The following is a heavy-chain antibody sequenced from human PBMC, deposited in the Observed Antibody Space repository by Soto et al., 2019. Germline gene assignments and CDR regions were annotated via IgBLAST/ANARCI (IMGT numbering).Heavy chain of an antibody. J-gene: IGHJ4*02. CDR1: GYTFNDFG. V-gene: IGHV1-18*01. CDR3: ARDIAFDIDY. Sequence: QVHLLQSGAEVQKPGASVKVSCKTSGYTFNDFGITWVRQAPGLGLEWLGWIYSKAGKMNFAPKFQNRVIMTTDTSTSTAFMDLTSLTFDDSAIYFCARDIAFDIDYWGQGTLVTVS. D-gene: IGHD2-15*01. CDR2: IYSKAGKM.